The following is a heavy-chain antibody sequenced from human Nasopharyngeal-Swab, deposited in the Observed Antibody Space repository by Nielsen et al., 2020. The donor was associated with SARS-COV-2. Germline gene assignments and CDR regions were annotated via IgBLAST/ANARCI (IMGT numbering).Heavy chain of an antibody. CDR2: TTPINVNA. D-gene: IGHD2-8*01. CDR1: GFSSTYRF. Sequence: SAKVSCNASGFSSTYRFLNWMRQAPGQALDWMGWTTPINVNAKYAQKFQGRVSITRDGYRTTASLELSSLRPDDTAMYFCASGQCINGVCNPTDGLDVWGQGTSVTVS. V-gene: IGHV1-45*02. J-gene: IGHJ6*02. CDR3: ASGQCINGVCNPTDGLDV.